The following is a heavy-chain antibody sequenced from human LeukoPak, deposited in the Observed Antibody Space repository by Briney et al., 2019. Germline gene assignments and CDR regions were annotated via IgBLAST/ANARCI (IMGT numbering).Heavy chain of an antibody. V-gene: IGHV1-46*01. CDR3: AREDYRVFHAFDI. D-gene: IGHD4/OR15-4a*01. CDR2: INPSGGST. J-gene: IGHJ3*02. CDR1: GYTFTSYY. Sequence: ASVKVSCKASGYTFTSYYMHWVRQAPGQGLEWMGIINPSGGSTSYAQKFQGRVTMTRGMSTTTVYMELSSLRSEDTAVYYCAREDYRVFHAFDIWGQGTMVTVSA.